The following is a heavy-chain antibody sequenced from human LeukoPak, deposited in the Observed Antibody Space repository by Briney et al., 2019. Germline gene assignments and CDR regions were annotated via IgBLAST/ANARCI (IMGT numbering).Heavy chain of an antibody. V-gene: IGHV3-23*01. CDR1: GFTFSSFA. J-gene: IGHJ4*02. CDR2: ISGSGDNT. Sequence: PGGSLRLSCAASGFTFSSFAMNWVRHAPGKGLEWVSSISGSGDNTYYAGSVKGRFTISRDSSKDTLYLQMNSLRAEDTAAYFCAKLGSSTVAFDHWGQGTLVTVSS. D-gene: IGHD6-6*01. CDR3: AKLGSSTVAFDH.